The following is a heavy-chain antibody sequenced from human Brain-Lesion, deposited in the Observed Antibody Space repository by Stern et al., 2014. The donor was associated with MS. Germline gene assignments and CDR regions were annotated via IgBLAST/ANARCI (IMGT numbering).Heavy chain of an antibody. J-gene: IGHJ5*02. CDR1: GGSVSSTSYA. CDR3: AGEEDIRYCSGGSCTGNWFDP. V-gene: IGHV4-39*02. CDR2: IYYSGDT. Sequence: ESGPGLVKPSETLSLTCTVAGGSVSSTSYAWAWIRQPPGKGLEWIGTIYYSGDTYYSPALKSRLTIILTPSKNQFSLPLRSVTAADTAVYYCAGEEDIRYCSGGSCTGNWFDPWGQGTLVTVSS. D-gene: IGHD2-15*01.